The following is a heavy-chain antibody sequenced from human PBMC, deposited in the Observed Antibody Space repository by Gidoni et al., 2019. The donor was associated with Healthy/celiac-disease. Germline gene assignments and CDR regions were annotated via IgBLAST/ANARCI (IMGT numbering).Heavy chain of an antibody. V-gene: IGHV3-9*01. J-gene: IGHJ4*02. D-gene: IGHD6-13*01. CDR2: ISWNSGSI. CDR3: AKDISSSWLGPYFDY. CDR1: GFTFDDYA. Sequence: EVQLVESGGGLVQPGWSLRLSCAASGFTFDDYAMHWVRQAPGKGLEWVSGISWNSGSIGYADSVKGRFTISRDNAKNSLYLQMNSLRAEDTALYYCAKDISSSWLGPYFDYWGQGTLVTVSS.